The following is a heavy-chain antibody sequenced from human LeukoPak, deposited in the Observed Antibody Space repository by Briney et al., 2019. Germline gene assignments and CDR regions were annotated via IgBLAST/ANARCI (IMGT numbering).Heavy chain of an antibody. D-gene: IGHD3/OR15-3a*01. CDR3: ARQTGSGLFILP. Sequence: SETLSLTCAVYGGSFSGYYWGWIRQPPGKGLEWIGSIYYSGNTCYNASLKSQVSISIDTSKNQFSLRPTSVTAADTAVYYCARQTGSGLFILPGGQGTLVTVSS. V-gene: IGHV4-39*01. J-gene: IGHJ4*02. CDR2: IYYSGNT. CDR1: GGSFSGYY.